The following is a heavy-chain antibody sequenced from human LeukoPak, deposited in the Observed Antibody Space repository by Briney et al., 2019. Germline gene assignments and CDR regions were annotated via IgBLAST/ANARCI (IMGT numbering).Heavy chain of an antibody. V-gene: IGHV1-2*02. J-gene: IGHJ5*02. CDR2: INPNSGGT. CDR1: GYTFTGYY. D-gene: IGHD1-14*01. Sequence: ASVKVSCKASGYTFTGYYMHWVRQAPGQGLEWMGWINPNSGGTNYAQKFQGRVTMTRDTSISTAYMELSRLRSDDTAVYYCARGLIGIDVWFDPWGQGTLVTVSS. CDR3: ARGLIGIDVWFDP.